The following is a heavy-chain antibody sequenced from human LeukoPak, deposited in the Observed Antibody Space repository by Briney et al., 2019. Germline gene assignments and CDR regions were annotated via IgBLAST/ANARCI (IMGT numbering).Heavy chain of an antibody. J-gene: IGHJ4*02. CDR1: GGTFSSYA. D-gene: IGHD3-3*01. CDR3: ASRRFLEWLSYFDY. Sequence: SVKVSCKASGGTFSSYAISWVRQAPGQGLEWMGGIIPIFGTANYAQKFQGRVTITTDESTSTAYMELSSLRSEDTAVYYCASRRFLEWLSYFDYWGQGTLVTVSS. CDR2: IIPIFGTA. V-gene: IGHV1-69*05.